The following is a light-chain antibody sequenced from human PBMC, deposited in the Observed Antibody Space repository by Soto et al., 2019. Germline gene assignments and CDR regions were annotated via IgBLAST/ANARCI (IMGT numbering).Light chain of an antibody. CDR2: SNS. J-gene: IGLJ1*01. CDR3: AAWDDSLNARYV. CDR1: SSNIATKS. Sequence: QSVLTQPPSASGTPGQRVTISCSGSSSNIATKSVNWYQQLPGTAPKLLIHSNSQRSSGVPDRFSGSKSGTSASLAIRGLQSEDEADYYCAAWDDSLNARYVFGTGTKVTVL. V-gene: IGLV1-44*01.